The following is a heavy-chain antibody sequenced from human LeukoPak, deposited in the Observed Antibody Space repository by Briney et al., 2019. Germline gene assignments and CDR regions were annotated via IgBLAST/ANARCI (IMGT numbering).Heavy chain of an antibody. J-gene: IGHJ3*02. D-gene: IGHD5-18*01. CDR1: GFTFSSYW. CDR2: INSDGSST. Sequence: GGSLRLSCAASGFTFSSYWMHWVRQAPGKGLVWVSRINSDGSSTSYAGSVKGRFTISRDNAKNTLYLHMNSLRAEDTAVYYCARDMRIQPWAFDMWGQGTMVTVSS. V-gene: IGHV3-74*01. CDR3: ARDMRIQPWAFDM.